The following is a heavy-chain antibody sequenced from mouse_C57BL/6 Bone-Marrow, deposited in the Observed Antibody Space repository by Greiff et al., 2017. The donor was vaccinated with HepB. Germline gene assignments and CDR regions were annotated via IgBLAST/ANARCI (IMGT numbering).Heavy chain of an antibody. V-gene: IGHV1-64*01. CDR1: GYTFTSYW. CDR3: AVTTVVAYRAY. Sequence: VQLQQSGAELVKPGASVKLSCKASGYTFTSYWMHWVKQRPGQGLEWIGMIHPNSGSTNYNEKFKSKATLTVDKSSSTAYMQLSSLTSEDSAVYYCAVTTVVAYRAYWGQGTLVTVSA. CDR2: IHPNSGST. J-gene: IGHJ3*01. D-gene: IGHD1-1*01.